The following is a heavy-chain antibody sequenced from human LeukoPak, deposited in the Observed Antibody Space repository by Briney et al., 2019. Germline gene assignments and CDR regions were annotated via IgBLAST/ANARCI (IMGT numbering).Heavy chain of an antibody. V-gene: IGHV4-39*07. Sequence: SETLSLTCTVSGGSISSSSYYWGWIRQPPGKGLEWIGSIYYSGSTYYNPSLKSRVTISVDTSKNQFSLKLSSVTAADTAVYYCATLSSGYTMWFDPWGQGTLVTVSS. CDR1: GGSISSSSYY. CDR2: IYYSGST. J-gene: IGHJ5*02. D-gene: IGHD5-12*01. CDR3: ATLSSGYTMWFDP.